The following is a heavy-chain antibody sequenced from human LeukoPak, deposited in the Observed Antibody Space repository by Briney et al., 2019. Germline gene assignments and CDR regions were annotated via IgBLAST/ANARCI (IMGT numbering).Heavy chain of an antibody. V-gene: IGHV4-61*01. J-gene: IGHJ4*02. Sequence: PSETLSLTCTVSGGSISGSSYYWSWIRQPPGKGLEWIGYIYYSGSTNYNPSLKSRVTISVDTSKNQFSLKLSSVTAADTAVYCCALTPRYSSSWYGFRDYWGQGTLVTVSS. CDR1: GGSISGSSYY. CDR3: ALTPRYSSSWYGFRDY. D-gene: IGHD6-13*01. CDR2: IYYSGST.